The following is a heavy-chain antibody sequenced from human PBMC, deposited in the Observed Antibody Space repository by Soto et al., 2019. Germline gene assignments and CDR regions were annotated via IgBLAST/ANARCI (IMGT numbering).Heavy chain of an antibody. Sequence: GSLRLSCAASGFTFSSYGMHWVRQAPGKGLEWVAVIWYDGSNKYYADSVKGRFTISRDNSKNTLYLQMNSLRAEDTAVYYCARDPGYSSSWYHYYGMDVWGQGTTVTVSS. J-gene: IGHJ6*02. D-gene: IGHD6-13*01. CDR1: GFTFSSYG. CDR3: ARDPGYSSSWYHYYGMDV. CDR2: IWYDGSNK. V-gene: IGHV3-33*01.